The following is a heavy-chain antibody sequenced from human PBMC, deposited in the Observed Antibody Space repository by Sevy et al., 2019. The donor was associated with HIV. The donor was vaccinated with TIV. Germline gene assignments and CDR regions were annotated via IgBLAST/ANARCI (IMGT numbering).Heavy chain of an antibody. V-gene: IGHV3-33*02. CDR2: IWYDMTNK. Sequence: GGTLRLSCVASGFTLSNYGMHWVRQAPGKGLEWVATIWYDMTNKYYADSAKGQFTFPRDNSKNTLFLQMNSLSAEDTALYYWASLPNNYYDRGGYSGDDAFDIWGQGTMVTVSS. J-gene: IGHJ3*02. D-gene: IGHD3-22*01. CDR3: ASLPNNYYDRGGYSGDDAFDI. CDR1: GFTLSNYG.